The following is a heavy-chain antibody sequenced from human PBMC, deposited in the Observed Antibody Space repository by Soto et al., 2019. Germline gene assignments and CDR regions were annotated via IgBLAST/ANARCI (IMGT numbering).Heavy chain of an antibody. V-gene: IGHV2-70*01. D-gene: IGHD3-22*01. CDR2: IDRDDDK. CDR1: GFSLSTSGMC. Sequence: SCPTLVNPTQTLTLTCTFSGFSLSTSGMCVSWIRQPPGKALEWLALIDRDDDKYYSTSLKTRLTISKDTSKNQVVLTMTNMDPVDTATYYCARILSSGYYPDYWGQGTLVTVSS. J-gene: IGHJ4*02. CDR3: ARILSSGYYPDY.